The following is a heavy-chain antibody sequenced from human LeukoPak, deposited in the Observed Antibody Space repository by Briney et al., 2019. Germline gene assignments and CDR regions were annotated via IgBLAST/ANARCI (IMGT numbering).Heavy chain of an antibody. Sequence: GESLKISCKASGYSFPTYWIGWVRQMPGKGLEWMGIIYPGDSDTRYSPSFQGQVTISADKSISTAYLQWSSLKASDTAIYYCARQYDYYYYMDVWGKGTTVTVSS. CDR1: GYSFPTYW. CDR2: IYPGDSDT. V-gene: IGHV5-51*01. CDR3: ARQYDYYYYMDV. J-gene: IGHJ6*03.